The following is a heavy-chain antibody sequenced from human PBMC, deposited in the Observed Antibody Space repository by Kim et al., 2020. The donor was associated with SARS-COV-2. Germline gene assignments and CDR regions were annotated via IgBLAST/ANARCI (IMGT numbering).Heavy chain of an antibody. V-gene: IGHV4-34*01. Sequence: SETLSLTCAVYGGSFSGYYWSWIRQPPGPGLEWIGEINHSGSTNSNPSLKSRVPISVDTSKNQFSLKLSSVTAADTAVYYCARGPGYSSSWYGARNWFDPWGQGTLVTVSS. CDR3: ARGPGYSSSWYGARNWFDP. CDR2: INHSGST. D-gene: IGHD6-13*01. CDR1: GGSFSGYY. J-gene: IGHJ5*02.